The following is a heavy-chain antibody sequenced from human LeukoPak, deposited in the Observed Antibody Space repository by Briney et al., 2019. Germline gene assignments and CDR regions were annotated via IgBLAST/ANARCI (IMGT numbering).Heavy chain of an antibody. Sequence: GGSLRLSCAASGFTFSSYEMNWVRQAPGKGLEWVSYISSSGSTIYYADSVKGRFTISRDNAKNTLYLQMNSLRAEDTAVYYCARDSDSSGWYSHYFDYWGQGTLVTVSS. CDR1: GFTFSSYE. V-gene: IGHV3-48*03. CDR3: ARDSDSSGWYSHYFDY. J-gene: IGHJ4*02. CDR2: ISSSGSTI. D-gene: IGHD6-19*01.